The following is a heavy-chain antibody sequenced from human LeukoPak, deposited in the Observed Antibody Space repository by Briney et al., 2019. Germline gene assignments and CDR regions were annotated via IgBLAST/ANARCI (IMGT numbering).Heavy chain of an antibody. Sequence: GGSLRLSCAASGFTFSNYAMSWVRQAPGKGLEWVSAISGGGGGTYYADSVRGRFTISRDNAKNTLYLQMNSLRAEDTALYYCARDGSGWSFDYWGQGTLVAVSS. CDR2: ISGGGGGT. CDR1: GFTFSNYA. D-gene: IGHD6-19*01. V-gene: IGHV3-23*01. CDR3: ARDGSGWSFDY. J-gene: IGHJ4*02.